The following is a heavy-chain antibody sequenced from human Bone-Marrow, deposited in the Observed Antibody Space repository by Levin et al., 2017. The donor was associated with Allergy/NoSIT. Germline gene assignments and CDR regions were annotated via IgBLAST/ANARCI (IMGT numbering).Heavy chain of an antibody. CDR1: GGSISSYY. CDR2: IYYSGST. CDR3: ARAPGYCSGGSCYRYYYDGMDA. D-gene: IGHD2-15*01. Sequence: GSLRLSCTVSGGSISSYYWSWIRQPPGKGLEWIGYIYYSGSTNYNPSLKSRVTISVDTSKNQFSLKLSSVTAADTAVYYCARAPGYCSGGSCYRYYYDGMDAWGQGTTVTVSS. J-gene: IGHJ6*02. V-gene: IGHV4-59*01.